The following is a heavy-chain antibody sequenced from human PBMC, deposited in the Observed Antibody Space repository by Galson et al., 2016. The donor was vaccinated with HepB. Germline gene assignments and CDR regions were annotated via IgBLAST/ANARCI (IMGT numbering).Heavy chain of an antibody. CDR2: ITFDGSNK. D-gene: IGHD1-7*01. CDR1: DSSSSRYA. V-gene: IGHV3-30-3*01. J-gene: IGHJ4*02. Sequence: SLRLSCAASDSSSSRYAMHWVRQSPGKGLEWVAVITFDGSNKYYADSMKGRFTISRDNSKNTLYLEMNSLRTEDAAVYYCASNTYSYDKTGTHYVNFFHYWGQGTRVTVSS. CDR3: ASNTYSYDKTGTHYVNFFHY.